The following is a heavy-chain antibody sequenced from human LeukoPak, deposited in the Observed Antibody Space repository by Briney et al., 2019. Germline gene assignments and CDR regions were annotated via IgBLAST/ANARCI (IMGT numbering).Heavy chain of an antibody. D-gene: IGHD5-18*01. J-gene: IGHJ6*02. CDR2: ISAYNGNT. CDR3: ARDRDSYGASYGMGV. V-gene: IGHV1-18*01. CDR1: GYTFTSYG. Sequence: ASVKVSCKASGYTFTSYGISWVRQAPGQGLEWMGWISAYNGNTNYAQKLQGRVTMTTDTSTSTAYMELRSLRSDDTAVYYCARDRDSYGASYGMGVWGQGTTVTVSS.